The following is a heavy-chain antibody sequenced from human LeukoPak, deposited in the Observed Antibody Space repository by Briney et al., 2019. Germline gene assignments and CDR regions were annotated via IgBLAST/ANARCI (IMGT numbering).Heavy chain of an antibody. CDR2: ISSNGGST. CDR1: GFTFSSYA. D-gene: IGHD6-19*01. J-gene: IGHJ4*02. Sequence: GGSLRLSCSASGFTFSSYAMHWVRQAPGKGLEYVSAISSNGGSTYYADSVKGRFTISRDNSKNTLYLQMSSLRAEDTAVYYCVKDLRRVAGSFDYWGQGPLVTVSS. CDR3: VKDLRRVAGSFDY. V-gene: IGHV3-64D*06.